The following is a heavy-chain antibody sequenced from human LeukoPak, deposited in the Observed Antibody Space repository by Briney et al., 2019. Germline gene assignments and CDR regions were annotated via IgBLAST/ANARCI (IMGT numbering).Heavy chain of an antibody. Sequence: LPETLSLTCALYGGSFRGYYWSWIRQPAGKGLEWIGRIYTSGSTNYNPSLKSRVTISVDTSKNQFSLKLSSVTAADTAVYYCARGSTHFDYWGQGTLVTVSS. CDR2: IYTSGST. CDR3: ARGSTHFDY. J-gene: IGHJ4*02. V-gene: IGHV4-59*10. CDR1: GGSFRGYY. D-gene: IGHD6-13*01.